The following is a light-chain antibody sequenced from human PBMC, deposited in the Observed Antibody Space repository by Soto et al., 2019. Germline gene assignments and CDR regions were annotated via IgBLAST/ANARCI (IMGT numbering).Light chain of an antibody. Sequence: AIQMTQSPSSLSASVGDRVTITCRASQAIRNDVSWYQQKPGKAPNLLIYAASTLHSGVPGRFSGSGSGTDFTLTISSLQPEDFATYYCLQDYDLWTFGQGTK. CDR3: LQDYDLWT. V-gene: IGKV1-6*01. CDR2: AAS. J-gene: IGKJ1*01. CDR1: QAIRND.